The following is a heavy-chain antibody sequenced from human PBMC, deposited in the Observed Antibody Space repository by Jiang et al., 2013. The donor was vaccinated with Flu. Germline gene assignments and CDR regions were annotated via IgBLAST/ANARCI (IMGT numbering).Heavy chain of an antibody. CDR3: ARKICCRELDAFDF. V-gene: IGHV1-46*01. CDR2: INPSGGST. Sequence: QLVESGAEVKKPGASVKVSCKASGYTLTSYYMHWVRQAPGQGLEWMGIINPSGGSTTYAQKFQGRVTMTRDASTSTVYMELSSLRSEDTAVYYCARKICCRELDAFDFWGQGTMVTVSS. D-gene: IGHD3/OR15-3a*01. CDR1: GYTLTSYY. J-gene: IGHJ3*01.